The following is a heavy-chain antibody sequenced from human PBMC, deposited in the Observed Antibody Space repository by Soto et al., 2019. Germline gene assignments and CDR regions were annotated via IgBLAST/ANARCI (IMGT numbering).Heavy chain of an antibody. V-gene: IGHV4-34*01. Sequence: SETLSLTCAVYGGSFSGYYWSWIRQPPGKGLEWIGEINHSGSTNYNPSLKSRVTISVDTSKNQFSLKLSSVTAADTAVYYCARGPYCSGGSCYFRSAYYYYYMDVWGKGTTVTVSS. CDR2: INHSGST. J-gene: IGHJ6*03. D-gene: IGHD2-15*01. CDR3: ARGPYCSGGSCYFRSAYYYYYMDV. CDR1: GGSFSGYY.